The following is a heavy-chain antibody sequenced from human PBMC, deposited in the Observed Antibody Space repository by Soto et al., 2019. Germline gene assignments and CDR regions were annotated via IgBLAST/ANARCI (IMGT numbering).Heavy chain of an antibody. J-gene: IGHJ4*02. CDR3: AKGSSIAARPPSHYFDY. D-gene: IGHD6-6*01. Sequence: GGSLRLSCAASGFTFSSYAMRWVRQAPGKGLEWVSAISGSGGSTYYADSVKGRFTISRDNSKNPRYLQMNSLRAEDTAVYYCAKGSSIAARPPSHYFDYWGQGTLVTVSS. CDR2: ISGSGGST. CDR1: GFTFSSYA. V-gene: IGHV3-23*01.